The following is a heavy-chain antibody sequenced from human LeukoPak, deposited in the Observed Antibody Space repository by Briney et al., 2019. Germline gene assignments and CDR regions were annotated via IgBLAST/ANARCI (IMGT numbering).Heavy chain of an antibody. V-gene: IGHV4-59*08. CDR3: ARLGDYVLDF. Sequence: PSETLSLTCTVSGDSISSYYWSWIRQPPGKGLEWIAYINYSGTTNYNPSLKSRVIISVDTSKNQLSLSLSSVTAADTAVYYCARLGDYVLDFWGQGTPVTVSS. D-gene: IGHD4-17*01. J-gene: IGHJ4*02. CDR2: INYSGTT. CDR1: GDSISSYY.